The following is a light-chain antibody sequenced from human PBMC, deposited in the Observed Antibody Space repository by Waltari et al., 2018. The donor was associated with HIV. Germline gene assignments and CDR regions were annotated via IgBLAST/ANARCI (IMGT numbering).Light chain of an antibody. CDR1: GSHIGTYS. V-gene: IGLV1-47*01. J-gene: IGLJ2*01. Sequence: QSVVTQPPSASGTPGQRVTIPCSGSGSHIGTYSVNWYQHFPGTAPKLLIYMNDQRPSGVPGRFSGSQSGTSASLAISGLQYDDEADYYCAVWDDSLGGAVFGGGTKLTVL. CDR3: AVWDDSLGGAV. CDR2: MND.